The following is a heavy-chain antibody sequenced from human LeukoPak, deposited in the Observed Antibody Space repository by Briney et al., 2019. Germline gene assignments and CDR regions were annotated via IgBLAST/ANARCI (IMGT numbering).Heavy chain of an antibody. V-gene: IGHV3-48*04. J-gene: IGHJ1*01. CDR3: ARVRDGYNLALQH. Sequence: PGGSLRLSCAASGFTFSSYSMNWVRQVPGKGLEWVSYISSSSSTIYYADSVKGRYTISRDNAKNSLYLQMNSLRAEDTAVYYCARVRDGYNLALQHWGQGTLVTVSS. CDR1: GFTFSSYS. CDR2: ISSSSSTI. D-gene: IGHD5-24*01.